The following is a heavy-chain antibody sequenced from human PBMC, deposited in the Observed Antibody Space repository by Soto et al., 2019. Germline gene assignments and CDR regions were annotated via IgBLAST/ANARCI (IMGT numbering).Heavy chain of an antibody. CDR1: GFTFSSYW. Sequence: LRLSCAASGFTFSSYWMSWVRQAPGKGLEWVANIKQDGSEKYYVDSVKGRFTISRDNAKNSLYLQMNSLRAEDTAVYYCAGGRDGYNSRFDYWGQGTLVTVSS. V-gene: IGHV3-7*03. CDR2: IKQDGSEK. D-gene: IGHD5-12*01. J-gene: IGHJ4*02. CDR3: AGGRDGYNSRFDY.